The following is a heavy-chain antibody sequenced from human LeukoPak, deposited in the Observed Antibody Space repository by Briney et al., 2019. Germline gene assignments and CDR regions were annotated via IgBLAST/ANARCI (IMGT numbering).Heavy chain of an antibody. V-gene: IGHV3-30-3*01. J-gene: IGHJ4*02. Sequence: GGSLRLSCPASGLILTSYAMHWVRKAPGKGLEWVAVISNDGSNKYYAGSVKGRFTVSRDNFRNTMYLQMNSLRVEDTAVYYCARANCQTAAAIRGYRHYWAQGPLVPVSS. CDR1: GLILTSYA. CDR3: ARANCQTAAAIRGYRHY. D-gene: IGHD6-25*01. CDR2: ISNDGSNK.